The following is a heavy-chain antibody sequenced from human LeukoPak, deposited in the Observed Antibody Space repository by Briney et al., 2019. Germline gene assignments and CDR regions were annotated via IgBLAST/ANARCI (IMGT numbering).Heavy chain of an antibody. Sequence: GRSLRLSCAASGFTFSSYAMHWVRQAPGKGLEWVAVISYDGSNKYYADSVKGRFTISRDNSKNTLYLQMNSLRAEDTAVYYCASSIPLWFGEPVMWGQRNLVTVSS. V-gene: IGHV3-30*04. CDR1: GFTFSSYA. CDR3: ASSIPLWFGEPVM. CDR2: ISYDGSNK. D-gene: IGHD3-10*01. J-gene: IGHJ4*02.